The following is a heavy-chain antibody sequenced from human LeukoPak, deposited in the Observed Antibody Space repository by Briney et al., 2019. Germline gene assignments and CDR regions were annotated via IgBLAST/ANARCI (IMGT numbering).Heavy chain of an antibody. V-gene: IGHV3-23*01. J-gene: IGHJ4*02. CDR1: GFTFSSYA. D-gene: IGHD3-10*01. CDR2: ISGSGGST. Sequence: GGSLRLSCAASGFTFSSYAMSWVRQAPGKGLEWVSAISGSGGSTYYADSVKGRFTISRDNSKNTLYLQMNSLRAEDTAVYYCEEVVPLVRGVTQNDYWGQGTLVTVSS. CDR3: EEVVPLVRGVTQNDY.